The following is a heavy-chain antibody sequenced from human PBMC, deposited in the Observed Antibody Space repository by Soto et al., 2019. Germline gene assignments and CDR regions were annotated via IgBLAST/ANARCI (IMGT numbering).Heavy chain of an antibody. CDR3: ARFPAKAAARSGNWSLT. D-gene: IGHD6-6*01. CDR2: TSGSDDAT. J-gene: IGHJ5*02. Sequence: GGSLRLSCVASGFTFSNYAMSWVRQGPGKGLEWVAVTSGSDDATYYADSVKGRFTVSRDTSKNTLFLQLDSLRAEDTAVYYCARFPAKAAARSGNWSLTSDPGSLLTGST. CDR1: GFTFSNYA. V-gene: IGHV3-23*01.